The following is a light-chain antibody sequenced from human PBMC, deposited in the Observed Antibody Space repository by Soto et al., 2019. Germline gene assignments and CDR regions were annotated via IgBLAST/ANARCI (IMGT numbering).Light chain of an antibody. J-gene: IGKJ5*01. CDR3: HQRQYWPHT. CDR1: QSVSSSY. CDR2: GAS. Sequence: IVLTQSPGTLSLSPGERATLSCRSSQSVSSSYLAWYQQKPGQAPRLLIYGASSRATGIPDRFSGSGSGTDFTLTISRLEPEDFAVYYCHQRQYWPHTFGQGTRLEIK. V-gene: IGKV3D-20*02.